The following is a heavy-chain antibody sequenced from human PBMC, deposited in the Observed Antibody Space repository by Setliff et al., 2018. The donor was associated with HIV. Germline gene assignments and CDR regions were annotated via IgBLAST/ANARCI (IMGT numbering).Heavy chain of an antibody. Sequence: GGSLRLSCVASGFTFNSYWMYWVRQAPGKGLVCVSRVNNDGTDTIYAGSVKGRFTISRDNAKSTVYLQMGSLRAEDTAVYYCARDRGYPDSFNIWGQGTVVTVSS. CDR2: VNNDGTDT. CDR3: ARDRGYPDSFNI. D-gene: IGHD3-10*01. J-gene: IGHJ3*02. CDR1: GFTFNSYW. V-gene: IGHV3-74*01.